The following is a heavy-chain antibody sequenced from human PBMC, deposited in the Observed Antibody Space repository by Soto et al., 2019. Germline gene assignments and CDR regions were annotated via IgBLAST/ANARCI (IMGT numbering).Heavy chain of an antibody. D-gene: IGHD3-22*01. V-gene: IGHV3-30-3*01. CDR2: ISYDGSNK. J-gene: IGHJ4*02. CDR3: ARGYYYYDSSGYYV. Sequence: GESLKISCAASGFTFSSYAMHWVRQAPGKGLEWVAVISYDGSNKYYADSVKGRFTISRDNSKNTLYLQMNSLRAEDTAVYYCARGYYYYDSSGYYVWGQGTLVTVSS. CDR1: GFTFSSYA.